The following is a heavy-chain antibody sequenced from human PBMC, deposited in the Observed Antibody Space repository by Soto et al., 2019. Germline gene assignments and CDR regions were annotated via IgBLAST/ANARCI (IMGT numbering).Heavy chain of an antibody. CDR1: GGSISSGGYY. D-gene: IGHD2-15*01. V-gene: IGHV4-31*03. CDR3: ASSSGGSYHRYYFDY. CDR2: IYYSGST. J-gene: IGHJ4*02. Sequence: PSETLSLTCTVSGGSISSGGYYWSWIRQHPGKGLEWIGYIYYSGSTYYNPSLKSRVTISVDTSKNQFSLKLSSVTAADTAVYYCASSSGGSYHRYYFDYWGQGTLVTVSS.